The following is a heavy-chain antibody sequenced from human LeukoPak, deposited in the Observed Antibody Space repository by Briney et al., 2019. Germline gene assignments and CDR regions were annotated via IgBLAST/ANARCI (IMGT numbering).Heavy chain of an antibody. J-gene: IGHJ6*02. CDR2: ISAYNGNT. V-gene: IGHV1-18*01. CDR3: ARDTARRYCSSTSCYEGEGGNYYGMDV. CDR1: GCTFTSYG. D-gene: IGHD2-2*01. Sequence: ASVKVSCKASGCTFTSYGISWVRQPPGQGLEWMGWISAYNGNTNYAQKLQGRVTMTTDTSTSTAYMELRSLRSDDTAVYYCARDTARRYCSSTSCYEGEGGNYYGMDVWGQGTTVTVSS.